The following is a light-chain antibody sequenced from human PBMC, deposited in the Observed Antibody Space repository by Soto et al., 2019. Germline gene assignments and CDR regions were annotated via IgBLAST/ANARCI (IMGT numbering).Light chain of an antibody. CDR3: SSYTSSSTYV. J-gene: IGLJ1*01. V-gene: IGLV2-14*01. CDR1: SSDVGGYNY. CDR2: DVS. Sequence: QSVLTQPASVSGSPGQSITISCTGTSSDVGGYNYVSWCQQHPGKAPKLMIYDVSNRPSGVSNRFSDSKSGNTASLTISGLQAEDEADYYCSSYTSSSTYVFGTGTKVTVL.